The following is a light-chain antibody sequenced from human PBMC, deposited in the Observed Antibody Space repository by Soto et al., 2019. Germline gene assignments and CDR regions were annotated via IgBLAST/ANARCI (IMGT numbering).Light chain of an antibody. CDR1: QSITSS. CDR2: DAF. V-gene: IGKV1-5*01. J-gene: IGKJ1*01. CDR3: QQYGSSRT. Sequence: PSSLSESVGDRVAITFRASQSITSSLAWYQLKPGKAPKVLIYDAFNLDSGVPARFSGSGYGTEFTLTIRSLEPEDFAAYYCQQYGSSRTFGQGTKVDIK.